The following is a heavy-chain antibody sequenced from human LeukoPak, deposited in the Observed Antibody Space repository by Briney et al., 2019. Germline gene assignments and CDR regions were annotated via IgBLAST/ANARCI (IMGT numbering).Heavy chain of an antibody. CDR1: GGSISSSSYY. V-gene: IGHV4-39*07. J-gene: IGHJ5*02. CDR2: FYYSGST. CDR3: ARGSGSYYNRPSNWFDP. D-gene: IGHD3-10*01. Sequence: SETLSLTCTVSGGSISSSSYYWGWIRQPPGKGLEWIGTFYYSGSTYYNPSLKSRVTISVDTSKNQFSLKLSSVTAADTAVYYCARGSGSYYNRPSNWFDPWGQGTLVTVSS.